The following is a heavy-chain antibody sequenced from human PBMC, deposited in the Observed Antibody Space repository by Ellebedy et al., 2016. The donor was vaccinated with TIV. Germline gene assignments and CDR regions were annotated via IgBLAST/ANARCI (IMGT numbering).Heavy chain of an antibody. CDR3: AKLEGIHPWYFDH. J-gene: IGHJ4*02. Sequence: PGGSLRLSCAASGFAFSTYDMTWVRQAPGKGPEWVSLITGSGDSTYYADSVKGRLTVSRDNSEKTLYLQMNSLRAEDTAVYYCAKLEGIHPWYFDHWGQGTLVPVSS. CDR2: ITGSGDST. D-gene: IGHD2-15*01. V-gene: IGHV3-23*01. CDR1: GFAFSTYD.